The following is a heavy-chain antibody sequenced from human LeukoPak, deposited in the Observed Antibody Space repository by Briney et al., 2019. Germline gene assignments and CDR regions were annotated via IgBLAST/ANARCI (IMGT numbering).Heavy chain of an antibody. CDR2: IYYSGST. J-gene: IGHJ6*02. Sequence: SETLSLTCTVSGGSISSSSYYWGWIRQPPGKGLEWIGSIYYSGSTYYNPSLKSRVTISVDTSKNQFSLKLSSVTAADTAVYYCARDSPAVAGTSGMDVWGQGTTVTVSS. CDR3: ARDSPAVAGTSGMDV. D-gene: IGHD6-19*01. CDR1: GGSISSSSYY. V-gene: IGHV4-39*07.